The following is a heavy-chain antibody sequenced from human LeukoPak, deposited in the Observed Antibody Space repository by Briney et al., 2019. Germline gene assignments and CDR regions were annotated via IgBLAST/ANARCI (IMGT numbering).Heavy chain of an antibody. CDR1: GYTFTSYG. V-gene: IGHV1-18*01. CDR2: ISAYNGNT. Sequence: ASVKVSCKASGYTFTSYGISWVRQAPGQGLEWMGWISAYNGNTNYAQKLQGRVTMTTDTSTSTAYMELRSPRSDDTAVYYCARVEYYYDSSGYYAAAFDIWGQGTMVTVSS. CDR3: ARVEYYYDSSGYYAAAFDI. J-gene: IGHJ3*02. D-gene: IGHD3-22*01.